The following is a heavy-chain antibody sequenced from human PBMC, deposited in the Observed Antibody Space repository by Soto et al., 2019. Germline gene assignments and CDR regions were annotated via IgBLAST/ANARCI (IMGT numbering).Heavy chain of an antibody. CDR1: GYSFTSYW. J-gene: IGHJ4*02. Sequence: GESLKISCKGSGYSFTSYWIGWVRQMPGKGLEWMGIIYPGDSDTRYSPSFQGQVTISADKSISTAYLQWSSLKASDTAMYYCAWLGYCSICSCYGNTEFFNFRGQATLVTVS. V-gene: IGHV5-51*01. CDR3: AWLGYCSICSCYGNTEFFNF. CDR2: IYPGDSDT. D-gene: IGHD2-2*01.